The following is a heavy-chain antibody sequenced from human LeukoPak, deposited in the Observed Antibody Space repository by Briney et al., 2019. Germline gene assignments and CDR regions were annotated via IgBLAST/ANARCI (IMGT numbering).Heavy chain of an antibody. CDR3: ARPGKHYYDTSGGGAFDI. D-gene: IGHD3-22*01. V-gene: IGHV5-51*01. Sequence: GESLKISCKGSGYSFTSYWIGWVRQMPGKGLEWMGIIYPGDSDTRYSPSFQGQVTTSADKSISTAYLQWSSLKASDTAMYYCARPGKHYYDTSGGGAFDIWGQGTMVTVSS. CDR1: GYSFTSYW. J-gene: IGHJ3*02. CDR2: IYPGDSDT.